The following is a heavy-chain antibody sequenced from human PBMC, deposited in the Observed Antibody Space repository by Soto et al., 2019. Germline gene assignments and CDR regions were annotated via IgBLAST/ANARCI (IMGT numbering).Heavy chain of an antibody. CDR1: GYTFTTYT. CDR3: ARGIATGQLDS. Sequence: QVQLVQSGAEVKKPGASVMLSCKASGYTFTTYTMNWVRQAPGQRLEWMGWINPVNGNTKSSQKFQDRVIITRDTSASTAYMELRSLRSEDTAVYYCARGIATGQLDSWGQGTLVIVSS. J-gene: IGHJ5*01. V-gene: IGHV1-3*01. D-gene: IGHD6-13*01. CDR2: INPVNGNT.